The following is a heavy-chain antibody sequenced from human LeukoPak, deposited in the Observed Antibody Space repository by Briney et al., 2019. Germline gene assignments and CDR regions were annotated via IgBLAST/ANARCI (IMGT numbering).Heavy chain of an antibody. CDR2: INPSGGST. V-gene: IGHV1-46*01. D-gene: IGHD2-8*02. CDR3: ATYRQVLLPFES. Sequence: GASVKVSCKASGYTFTSYYIYWVRQAPGQGLEWMGIINPSGGSTSYAQKFQGRVTMTRDTSTSTVYMELSSLRSEDTAIYYCATYRQVLLPFESWGQGTLVTVSS. CDR1: GYTFTSYY. J-gene: IGHJ4*02.